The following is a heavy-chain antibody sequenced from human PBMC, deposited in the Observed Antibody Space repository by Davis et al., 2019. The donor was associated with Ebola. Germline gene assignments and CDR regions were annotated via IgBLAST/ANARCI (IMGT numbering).Heavy chain of an antibody. Sequence: AASVKVSCKASGYSFTTYGITWVRQAPGQGLEWMGWISAYSGSAIYAHNLQGRVTMTKETSTTTAYMELRNLTSDDTAVYYCARGLAAAGLDSWGQGTLVTVSS. J-gene: IGHJ5*01. CDR3: ARGLAAAGLDS. CDR1: GYSFTTYG. V-gene: IGHV1-18*01. CDR2: ISAYSGSA. D-gene: IGHD6-13*01.